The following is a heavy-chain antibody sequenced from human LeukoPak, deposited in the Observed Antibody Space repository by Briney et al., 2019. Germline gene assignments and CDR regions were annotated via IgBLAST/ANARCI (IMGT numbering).Heavy chain of an antibody. CDR3: ARVQFYHDSSTCGPGY. J-gene: IGHJ4*02. V-gene: IGHV3-53*01. Sequence: PGGSLRLSCAASGFTVSSNYMSWVRQAPGKGLEWVSVIYGGGSTYYADSVKGRFSISRDTSKNAVYLQMNSLRAEDTAVYYCARVQFYHDSSTCGPGYWGQGTLVTVSS. CDR1: GFTVSSNY. D-gene: IGHD3-22*01. CDR2: IYGGGST.